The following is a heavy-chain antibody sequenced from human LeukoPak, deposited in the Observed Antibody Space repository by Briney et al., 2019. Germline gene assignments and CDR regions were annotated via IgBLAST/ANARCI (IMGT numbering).Heavy chain of an antibody. Sequence: KSSQTLSLTCTVPGGSISSGGYYWGWIRQQRGKGLEWIVYIYYSGSTYYNPSLKSRVTISVDTSKNQFSLKLSSVTAADTAVYYCAKDEVRYFDWSHHYYYGMDVWGKGTTVTVSS. CDR3: AKDEVRYFDWSHHYYYGMDV. J-gene: IGHJ6*04. CDR2: IYYSGST. V-gene: IGHV4-31*03. D-gene: IGHD3-9*01. CDR1: GGSISSGGYY.